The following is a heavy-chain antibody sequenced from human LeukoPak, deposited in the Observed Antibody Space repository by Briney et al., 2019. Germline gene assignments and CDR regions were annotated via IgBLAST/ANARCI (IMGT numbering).Heavy chain of an antibody. CDR3: AKDRRGGSYYAATFDI. Sequence: GGSLRHSCAASGFTFTSYAMSWGRQAPGKGLEWVSSISDSGDITYYADSVKGRFTLFRDNSKNTLYVQMNSLRVEDTAVYYCAKDRRGGSYYAATFDIWGQGTMVTVSS. V-gene: IGHV3-23*01. J-gene: IGHJ3*02. CDR2: ISDSGDIT. CDR1: GFTFTSYA. D-gene: IGHD1-26*01.